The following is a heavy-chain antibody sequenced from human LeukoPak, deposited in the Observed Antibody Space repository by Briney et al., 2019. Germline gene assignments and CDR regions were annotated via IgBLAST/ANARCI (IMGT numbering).Heavy chain of an antibody. CDR1: GFTFSGYA. CDR2: ISGSGSST. J-gene: IGHJ5*02. D-gene: IGHD3-10*01. Sequence: LPGGSLRLSCAASGFTFSGYAMNWVRQAPGKGLEWVSVISGSGSSTDYADSMKGRFTVSRDNSKNTVYLQMNSLRVEDTAVYYCAKGNFGSGSYYNDGFDPWGREPWSPSPQ. V-gene: IGHV3-23*01. CDR3: AKGNFGSGSYYNDGFDP.